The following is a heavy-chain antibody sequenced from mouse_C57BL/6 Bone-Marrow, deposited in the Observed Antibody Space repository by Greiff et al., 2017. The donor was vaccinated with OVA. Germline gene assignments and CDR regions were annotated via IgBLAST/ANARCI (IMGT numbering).Heavy chain of an antibody. Sequence: VQLQQSGAELVRPGASVTLSCKASGYTFTDYEMHWVKQTPVHGLEWIGAIDPETGGTAYNQKFKGKAILTADKSSSTAYMELRSLTSEDSAVYYCTRDYYGSSQPYYAMDYWGQGTSVTVSS. V-gene: IGHV1-15*01. J-gene: IGHJ4*01. CDR1: GYTFTDYE. D-gene: IGHD1-1*01. CDR3: TRDYYGSSQPYYAMDY. CDR2: IDPETGGT.